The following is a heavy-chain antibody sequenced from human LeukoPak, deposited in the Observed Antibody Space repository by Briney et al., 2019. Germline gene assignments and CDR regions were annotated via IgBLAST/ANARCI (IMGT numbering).Heavy chain of an antibody. D-gene: IGHD3-10*01. Sequence: SETLSLTCTVSGGSISSYYWSWIRQPAGKGLEWIGRIYTSGSTNYNPSLKSRVTMSVDTSKNQFSLKLSSVTAADTAVYYCARGSGAYYYGSYYMDVWGKGTTVTISS. CDR2: IYTSGST. V-gene: IGHV4-4*07. CDR1: GGSISSYY. CDR3: ARGSGAYYYGSYYMDV. J-gene: IGHJ6*03.